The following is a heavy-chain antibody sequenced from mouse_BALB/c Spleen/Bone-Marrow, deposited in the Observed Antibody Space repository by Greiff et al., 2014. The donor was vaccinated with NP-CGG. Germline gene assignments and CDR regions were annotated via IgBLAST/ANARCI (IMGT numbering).Heavy chain of an antibody. CDR2: FNPYNDGT. CDR3: TRGATPDY. Sequence: EVKLMESGPELVQPGASVKVSCKASGYTFTSYVMHWVKQKPGQGLEWIGYFNPYNDGTKYNEKFKGKATLTSDKSSSTAYMELSSLTSEDSAVYYCTRGATPDYWGQGTTLTVSS. CDR1: GYTFTSYV. D-gene: IGHD3-1*01. J-gene: IGHJ2*01. V-gene: IGHV1-14*01.